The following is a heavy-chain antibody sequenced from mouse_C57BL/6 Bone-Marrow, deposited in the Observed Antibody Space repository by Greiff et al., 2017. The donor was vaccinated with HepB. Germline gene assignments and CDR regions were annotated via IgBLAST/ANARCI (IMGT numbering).Heavy chain of an antibody. CDR1: GYTFTSYW. D-gene: IGHD1-1*01. J-gene: IGHJ3*01. Sequence: QVQLKQPGAELVKPGASVKLSCKASGYTFTSYWMHWVKQRPGQGLEWIGMIHPNSGSTNYNEKFKSRATLTVDKSSSTAYMQLSSLTSEDSAVYYCARQGRSWFAYWGQGTLVTVSA. V-gene: IGHV1-64*01. CDR3: ARQGRSWFAY. CDR2: IHPNSGST.